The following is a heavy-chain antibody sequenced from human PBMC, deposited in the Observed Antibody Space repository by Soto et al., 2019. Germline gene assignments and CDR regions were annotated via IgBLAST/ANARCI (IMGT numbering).Heavy chain of an antibody. V-gene: IGHV3-23*01. Sequence: GGSLRLSCAASGFTFSDYYMSWIRQAPGKGLEWVSSISASGDNTYYADSVKGRFTISRDNSKDTLYLQMNTLRADDTAVYYCAKLIGTTGGYWGQGTLVTVSS. J-gene: IGHJ1*01. CDR3: AKLIGTTGGY. CDR2: ISASGDNT. CDR1: GFTFSDYY. D-gene: IGHD4-17*01.